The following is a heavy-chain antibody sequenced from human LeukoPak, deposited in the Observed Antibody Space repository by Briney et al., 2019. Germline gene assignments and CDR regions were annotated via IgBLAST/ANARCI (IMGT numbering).Heavy chain of an antibody. Sequence: SVKVSCKASGYTFTSYGISWVRQAPGQGLEWMGGIIPIFGTANYAQKFQGRVTITADKSTSTAYMELSSLRSEDTAVYYCARDSDYGSYYYYMDVWGKGTTVTVSS. D-gene: IGHD4-17*01. CDR1: GYTFTSYG. V-gene: IGHV1-69*06. CDR3: ARDSDYGSYYYYMDV. J-gene: IGHJ6*03. CDR2: IIPIFGTA.